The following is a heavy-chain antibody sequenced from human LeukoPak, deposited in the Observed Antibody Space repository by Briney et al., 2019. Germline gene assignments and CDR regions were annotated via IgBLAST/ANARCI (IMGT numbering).Heavy chain of an antibody. Sequence: SGPTLVNPTQTLTLTCIFSGFSLTTSGMSVSWIRQSPGKALEWLARIDWDDDKYYNTSLKTRLTISKDTSKNQVVLIMTNMDPVDTGTFYCARRYFDIVNGLYYGLDVWGQGTTVTVSS. CDR3: ARRYFDIVNGLYYGLDV. CDR2: IDWDDDK. CDR1: GFSLTTSGMS. J-gene: IGHJ6*02. D-gene: IGHD3-9*01. V-gene: IGHV2-70*11.